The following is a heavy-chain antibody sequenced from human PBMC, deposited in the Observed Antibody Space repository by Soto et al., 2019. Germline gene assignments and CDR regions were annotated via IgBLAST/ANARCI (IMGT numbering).Heavy chain of an antibody. V-gene: IGHV1-69*02. D-gene: IGHD6-25*01. CDR3: ARSADYYYYMDV. Sequence: QDQLVQSGAEVKKPGSSVKVSCKASGGTFSSYTISWVRQAPGQGLEWMGRIIPILGIANYAQKFQGRVTITADKSTSTAYMELSSLRSEDTAVYFCARSADYYYYMDVWGKGTTITVSS. CDR2: IIPILGIA. CDR1: GGTFSSYT. J-gene: IGHJ6*03.